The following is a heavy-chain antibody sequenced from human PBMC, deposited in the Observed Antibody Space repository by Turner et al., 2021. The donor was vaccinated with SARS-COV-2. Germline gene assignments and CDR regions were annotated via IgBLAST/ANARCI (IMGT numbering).Heavy chain of an antibody. CDR2: SYSGGST. CDR1: GFTVSSND. V-gene: IGHV3-53*01. J-gene: IGHJ4*02. D-gene: IGHD2-15*01. Sequence: EVQLVESGGGLIQPGGSLRLSCAASGFTVSSNDMSWVRQAPGKWLEWVSVSYSGGSTFYADSVKGRFTISRDNSKNTLYLQMNSLRAEDTAVYYCARDLGGLRFDYWGQGTLVTVSS. CDR3: ARDLGGLRFDY.